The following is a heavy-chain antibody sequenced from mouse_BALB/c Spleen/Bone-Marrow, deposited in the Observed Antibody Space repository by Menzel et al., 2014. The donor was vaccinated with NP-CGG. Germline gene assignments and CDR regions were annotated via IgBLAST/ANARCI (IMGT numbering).Heavy chain of an antibody. CDR1: GYTFTSYY. J-gene: IGHJ3*01. CDR2: INPSNGGT. Sequence: VKLVESGAELVKPGASVKLSCKASGYTFTSYYMYWVKQRPGQGLEWIGEINPSNGGTNFNEKFKSKATLTVDKSSSTAYMQLSSLTSEDSAVYYCTREGDSPFAYWGRGTLVTVSA. V-gene: IGHV1S81*02. D-gene: IGHD2-13*01. CDR3: TREGDSPFAY.